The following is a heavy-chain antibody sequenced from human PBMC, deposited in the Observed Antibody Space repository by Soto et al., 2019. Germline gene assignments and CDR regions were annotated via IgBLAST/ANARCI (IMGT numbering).Heavy chain of an antibody. J-gene: IGHJ4*02. D-gene: IGHD5-12*01. CDR2: IVPVFGRP. CDR1: GGSFSNFG. V-gene: IGHV1-69*13. CDR3: AREGSGYNF. Sequence: ASVKVSCKASGGSFSNFGISWVRQAPGQGLEWMGGIVPVFGRPNYAQRFRGRLPITADESTSTGYMELISLRSDDTAVYYCAREGSGYNFWGQGTQVTVSS.